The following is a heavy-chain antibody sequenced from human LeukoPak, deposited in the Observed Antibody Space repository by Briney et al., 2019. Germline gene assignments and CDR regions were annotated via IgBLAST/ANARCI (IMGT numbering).Heavy chain of an antibody. CDR1: RFTFSSYS. J-gene: IGHJ3*02. CDR2: ISSSSSYI. CDR3: ARSYSNPDAFDI. Sequence: GGSLRLSCAASRFTFSSYSMNWVRQAPGKGLEWVSSISSSSSYIYYADSVKGRFTISRDNAKNSLYLQMNSLRAEDTAVYYCARSYSNPDAFDIWGQGTMVTVSS. V-gene: IGHV3-21*01. D-gene: IGHD2-15*01.